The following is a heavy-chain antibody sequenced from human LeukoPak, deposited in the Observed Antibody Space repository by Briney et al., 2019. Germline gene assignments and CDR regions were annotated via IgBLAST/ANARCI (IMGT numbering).Heavy chain of an antibody. J-gene: IGHJ3*02. Sequence: GRSLRLSCAASGFTFNTYGMHWVRQAPGKGLEWVAVIWSDGNNKYYAESVKGRFTISRDNSKNMLYLQMNSLRPEDTAVYFCARESPVVPTASGAFDIWGQGTMVTVSS. CDR1: GFTFNTYG. V-gene: IGHV3-33*01. D-gene: IGHD2-2*01. CDR2: IWSDGNNK. CDR3: ARESPVVPTASGAFDI.